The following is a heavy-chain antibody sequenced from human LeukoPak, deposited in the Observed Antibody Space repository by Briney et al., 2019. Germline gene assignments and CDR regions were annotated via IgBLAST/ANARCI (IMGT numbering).Heavy chain of an antibody. V-gene: IGHV4-38-2*02. Sequence: SETLSLTCTVSGYSISTGYYWDWIRQPPGKGLEWIGTFYHGGSTYYNPSLKSRVTISVDTSKNQFSLKLSSVTAADTAVYYCARDQYYYDSSGYLTFDYWGQGTLVTVSS. J-gene: IGHJ4*02. CDR1: GYSISTGYY. CDR2: FYHGGST. D-gene: IGHD3-22*01. CDR3: ARDQYYYDSSGYLTFDY.